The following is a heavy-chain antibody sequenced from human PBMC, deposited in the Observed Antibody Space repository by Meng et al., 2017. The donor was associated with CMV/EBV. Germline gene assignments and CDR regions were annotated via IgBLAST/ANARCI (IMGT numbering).Heavy chain of an antibody. J-gene: IGHJ6*02. D-gene: IGHD1-1*01. CDR2: IYYSGST. Sequence: SETLSLTCTVSGGSISRYYWTWIRQPPGKGLEWIGYIYYSGSTNYNPSLKSRVTISVDTSKNQFSLKLSSVTAADTAVYYCARDLGQNWRGDDGMDVWGQGTTVTVSS. V-gene: IGHV4-59*01. CDR3: ARDLGQNWRGDDGMDV. CDR1: GGSISRYY.